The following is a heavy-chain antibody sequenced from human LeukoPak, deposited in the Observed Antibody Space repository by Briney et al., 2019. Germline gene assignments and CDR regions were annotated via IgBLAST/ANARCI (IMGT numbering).Heavy chain of an antibody. CDR2: IYTSGST. CDR1: GGSISSYY. CDR3: ARTPSIYDFRSVAAFDI. Sequence: SETLSLTCTVSGGSISSYYWSWIRQPAGKGLEWIGRIYTSGSTNYNPSLKSRVTMSVDTSKNQFSLKLSSVTAADTAVYYCARTPSIYDFRSVAAFDIWGQGTMVTVSS. D-gene: IGHD3-3*01. J-gene: IGHJ3*02. V-gene: IGHV4-4*07.